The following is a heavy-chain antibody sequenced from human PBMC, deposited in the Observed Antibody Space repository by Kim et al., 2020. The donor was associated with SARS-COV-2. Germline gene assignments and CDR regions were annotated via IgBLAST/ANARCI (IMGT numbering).Heavy chain of an antibody. CDR1: GGSLTSYY. CDR2: FTHSGRI. Sequence: SETLSLTCAVYGGSLTSYYWSWIRQPPGKGLEWIGEFTHSGRIHYNPSLKSRLTISADTSRRQFSLTLISVTAADTAVYYFAPSYGGYSEFDYWGQGSLV. V-gene: IGHV4-34*01. CDR3: APSYGGYSEFDY. D-gene: IGHD4-17*01. J-gene: IGHJ4*02.